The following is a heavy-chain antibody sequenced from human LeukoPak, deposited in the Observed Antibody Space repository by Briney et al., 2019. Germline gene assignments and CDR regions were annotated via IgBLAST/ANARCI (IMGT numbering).Heavy chain of an antibody. J-gene: IGHJ4*02. V-gene: IGHV3-53*01. D-gene: IGHD1-14*01. CDR1: GFTFSNYA. Sequence: GGSLRLSCAASGFTFSNYAMHWVRQAPGKGLEWVSVLYSDGNTKYADSVQGRFTISRDNSKNTLYLEMNSLSPDDTAVYYCARGVEPLAANTLAYWGQGALVTVSS. CDR2: LYSDGNT. CDR3: ARGVEPLAANTLAY.